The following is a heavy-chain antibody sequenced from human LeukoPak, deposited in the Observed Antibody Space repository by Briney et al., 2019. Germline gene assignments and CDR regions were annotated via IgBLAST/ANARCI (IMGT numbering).Heavy chain of an antibody. V-gene: IGHV3-23*01. Sequence: QTGGSLRLSCAASGFTFNNFATSWVRQAPGKGLEWVSAISGSGGSTYYADSVKGRFTISRDNSKNTLYLQMNSLRAEDTAVYYCAKDLHYYDSSGYPDAFDIWGQGTMVTVSS. CDR3: AKDLHYYDSSGYPDAFDI. J-gene: IGHJ3*02. CDR2: ISGSGGST. CDR1: GFTFNNFA. D-gene: IGHD3-22*01.